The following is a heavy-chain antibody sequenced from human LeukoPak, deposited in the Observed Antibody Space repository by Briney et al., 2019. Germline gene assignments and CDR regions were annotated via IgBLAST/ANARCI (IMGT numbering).Heavy chain of an antibody. CDR2: ISGSGGST. V-gene: IGHV3-23*01. J-gene: IGHJ3*01. D-gene: IGHD3-16*01. Sequence: GGSLRLSCAASGFTFSSYAMSWVRQAPGKGLEWVSAISGSGGSTYYADSVKGRFTISRDNSKNTLYLQMNNLRAEDTALYYCAKALTDHQDLDAFDFWGQGTVDTVSS. CDR1: GFTFSSYA. CDR3: AKALTDHQDLDAFDF.